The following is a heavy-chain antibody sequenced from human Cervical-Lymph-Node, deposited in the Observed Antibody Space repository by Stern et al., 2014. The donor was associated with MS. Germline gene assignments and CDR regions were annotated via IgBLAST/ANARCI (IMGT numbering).Heavy chain of an antibody. J-gene: IGHJ3*02. V-gene: IGHV1-2*04. CDR1: GYTFTDYY. CDR3: ARGRRSSGWSPPDAFDI. CDR2: IKPNSGGT. D-gene: IGHD6-19*01. Sequence: QLVQSGAEVKKPGASVKVSCKASGYTFTDYYMHWVRQAPGQGLEWMGWIKPNSGGTNYAQKFQGWVTMTRDTSLSTAYIDLSRLRSDDTAVYYCARGRRSSGWSPPDAFDIWGQGTMVTVSS.